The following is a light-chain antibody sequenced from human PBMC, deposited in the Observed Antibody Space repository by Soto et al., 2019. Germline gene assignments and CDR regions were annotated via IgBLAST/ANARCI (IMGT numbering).Light chain of an antibody. J-gene: IGKJ4*01. CDR1: QSGSAY. V-gene: IGKV3-11*01. Sequence: EVVLTQFPASLSLSPGERATLSCRASQSGSAYLAWYQQKGGQAPRLLMYDVSNRAPGIPARFTDSGSGTDFTLTISSLVPEDSAVYDCQQRVHWLTFGGATKLEI. CDR3: QQRVHWLT. CDR2: DVS.